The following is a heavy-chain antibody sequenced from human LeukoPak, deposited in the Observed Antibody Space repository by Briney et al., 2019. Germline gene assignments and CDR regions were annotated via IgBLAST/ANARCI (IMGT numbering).Heavy chain of an antibody. J-gene: IGHJ4*02. Sequence: ASVKVSCKASGYTFTSYDINWVRQATGQGLEWMGWISAYNGNTNYAQKLQGRVTMTTDTSTSTAYMELRSLRSDDTAVYYCATLELLGARDFDYWGQGTLVTVSS. CDR2: ISAYNGNT. CDR1: GYTFTSYD. D-gene: IGHD1-26*01. V-gene: IGHV1-18*01. CDR3: ATLELLGARDFDY.